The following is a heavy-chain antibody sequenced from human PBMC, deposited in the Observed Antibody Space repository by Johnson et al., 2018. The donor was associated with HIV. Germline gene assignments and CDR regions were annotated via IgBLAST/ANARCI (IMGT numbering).Heavy chain of an antibody. CDR1: GFTFSSYA. Sequence: MLLVESGGGVVQPGRSLRLSCAASGFTFSSYAMHWVRQAPGTGLEWVSAISGSGGSTYYADSVKGRFTISRDNSKNTLYLQMNSLRAEDTAVYYCAKRDPRYAFDIWGQGTMVTVSS. J-gene: IGHJ3*02. CDR3: AKRDPRYAFDI. V-gene: IGHV3-23*04. CDR2: ISGSGGST.